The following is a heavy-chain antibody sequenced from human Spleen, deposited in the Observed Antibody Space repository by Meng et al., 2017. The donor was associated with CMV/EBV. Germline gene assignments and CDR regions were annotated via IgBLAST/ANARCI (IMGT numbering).Heavy chain of an antibody. CDR2: INQSGST. CDR3: ARIVDYYYYGLDV. CDR1: GGSFSGYY. D-gene: IGHD2-15*01. V-gene: IGHV4-34*01. Sequence: SETLSLTCAVYGGSFSGYYWSWIRQPPGKGLEWIGEINQSGSTNYNPSLKSGVTISVDTSKNQFPLKLNSVTAADTAVYYCARIVDYYYYGLDVWGQGTTVTVSS. J-gene: IGHJ6*02.